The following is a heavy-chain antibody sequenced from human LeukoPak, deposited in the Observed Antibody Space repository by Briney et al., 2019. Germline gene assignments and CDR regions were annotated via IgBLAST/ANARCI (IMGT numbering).Heavy chain of an antibody. Sequence: GGSLRLSCAPSGFTFSNYGMHWVRQAPGKGLEWVSVIWFDGSNWFYVDSVKGRFTISRDNSKNTLYLQMNSLRVEDTAVYYCAREGWGSRSAFDIWGQGTLVTVSS. D-gene: IGHD7-27*01. V-gene: IGHV3-33*01. CDR1: GFTFSNYG. CDR2: IWFDGSNW. CDR3: AREGWGSRSAFDI. J-gene: IGHJ3*02.